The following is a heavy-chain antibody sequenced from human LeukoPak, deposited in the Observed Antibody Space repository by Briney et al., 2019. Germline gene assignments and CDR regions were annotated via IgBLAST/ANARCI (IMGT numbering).Heavy chain of an antibody. J-gene: IGHJ4*02. D-gene: IGHD3-9*01. Sequence: RASVKVSCKVSGYTLTELSMHWVRQAPGKGLEWMGGFDPEDGETIYAQKFQGRVTMTEDTSTDTAYMELSSLRSEDTAVYYCATASPYDILTGYYPYWGQGTLVTVSS. V-gene: IGHV1-24*01. CDR2: FDPEDGET. CDR3: ATASPYDILTGYYPY. CDR1: GYTLTELS.